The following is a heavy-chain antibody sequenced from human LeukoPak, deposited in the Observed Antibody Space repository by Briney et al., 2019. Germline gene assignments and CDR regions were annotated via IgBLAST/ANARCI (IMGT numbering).Heavy chain of an antibody. CDR1: GGSISSSSYY. CDR2: IYYSGST. CDR3: ARQHDSYYYYYIDV. J-gene: IGHJ6*03. V-gene: IGHV4-39*07. Sequence: SETLSLTCTVSGGSISSSSYYWGWIRQPPGKGLEWIGSIYYSGSTYYNPSLKSRVTMSVDTSKNQFSLKLSSVTAADTAVYYCARQHDSYYYYYIDVWGSGTTVTVSS.